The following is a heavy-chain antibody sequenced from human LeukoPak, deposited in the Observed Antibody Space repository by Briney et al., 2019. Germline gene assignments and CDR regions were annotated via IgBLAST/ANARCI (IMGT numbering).Heavy chain of an antibody. CDR2: INHSGST. CDR1: GGSFSGYY. V-gene: IGHV4-34*01. D-gene: IGHD3-10*01. CDR3: AASSADYNTLGSSYKV. Sequence: PSETLSLTCAVYGGSFSGYYWSWIRQPPGKGLEWIGEINHSGSTNYNPSLKSRVTISVDTSKNQFSLKLSSVTAADTAVYYCAASSADYNTLGSSYKVWGQGTLVTVSS. J-gene: IGHJ4*02.